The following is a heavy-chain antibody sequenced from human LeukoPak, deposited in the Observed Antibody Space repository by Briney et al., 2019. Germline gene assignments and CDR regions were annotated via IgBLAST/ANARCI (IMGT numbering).Heavy chain of an antibody. CDR1: GGSFSGYY. V-gene: IGHV4-34*01. Sequence: PSETPSLTCAVYGGSFSGYYWSWIRQPPGKGLEWIGEINHSGSTNYNPSLKSRVTISVDTSKNQFSLKLSSVTAADTAVYYCARHLSGYDYWGQGTLVTVSS. D-gene: IGHD5-12*01. CDR3: ARHLSGYDY. CDR2: INHSGST. J-gene: IGHJ4*02.